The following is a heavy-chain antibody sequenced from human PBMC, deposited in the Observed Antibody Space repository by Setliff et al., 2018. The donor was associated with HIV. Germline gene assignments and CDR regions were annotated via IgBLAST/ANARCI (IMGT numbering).Heavy chain of an antibody. CDR2: INPNSGDT. Sequence: ASVKVSCKASGYTFTGYYMHWVRQAPGQGLEWMGRINPNSGDTNYAQKFKGRVTMTRDTSISTAYMEVTRLRSEDTAVYYCARGSTAVNYYYYYIDVGGKGTTVTVSS. J-gene: IGHJ6*03. CDR3: ARGSTAVNYYYYYIDV. V-gene: IGHV1-2*06. D-gene: IGHD2-2*01. CDR1: GYTFTGYY.